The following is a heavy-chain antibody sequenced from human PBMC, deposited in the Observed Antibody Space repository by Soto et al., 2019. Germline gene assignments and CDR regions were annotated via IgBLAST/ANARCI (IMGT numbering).Heavy chain of an antibody. J-gene: IGHJ4*02. D-gene: IGHD3-10*01. CDR1: GYSFNKYP. V-gene: IGHV1-3*01. CDR2: INAANGDT. Sequence: ASVKVSCKASGYSFNKYPMHWVRQAPGQGLEWMGWINAANGDTGYSQKFQGRVTLTRDTSASTAYMELSSLRSEDTAVYYCARKDYYGSGIYYFDYWGQGTLVTVSS. CDR3: ARKDYYGSGIYYFDY.